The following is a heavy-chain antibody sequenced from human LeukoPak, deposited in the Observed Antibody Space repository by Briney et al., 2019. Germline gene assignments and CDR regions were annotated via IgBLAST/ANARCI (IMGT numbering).Heavy chain of an antibody. CDR2: VRSKSMNYAT. D-gene: IGHD2-2*01. CDR3: TTFKTAYCDSTSCYGY. J-gene: IGHJ4*02. CDR1: GFTFCGSA. V-gene: IGHV3-73*01. Sequence: GGSLRLSCEVSGFTFCGSAMHWVRQASGKGLEWVGRVRSKSMNYATAYAASVNGRFTISRDDSKNTAYLQMNSLKTEDTAVYYCTTFKTAYCDSTSCYGYWGQGTLVTVSA.